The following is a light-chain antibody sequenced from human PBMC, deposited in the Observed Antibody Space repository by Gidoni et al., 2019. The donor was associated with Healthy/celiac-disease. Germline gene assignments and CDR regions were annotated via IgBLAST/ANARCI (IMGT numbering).Light chain of an antibody. CDR2: QDS. CDR1: QLGDKY. CDR3: QAWDSSTEV. V-gene: IGLV3-1*01. J-gene: IGLJ2*01. Sequence: SYERTQPPSVSVYPGQTASITCSGDQLGDKYACWYQQKPGQAPVLVIYQDSKRPSGIPERFSGSNSGNTATLTISGTQAMDEADYYCQAWDSSTEVFGGGTKLTVL.